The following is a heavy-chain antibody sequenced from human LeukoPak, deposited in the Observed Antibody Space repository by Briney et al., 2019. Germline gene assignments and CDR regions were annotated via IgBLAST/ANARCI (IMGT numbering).Heavy chain of an antibody. V-gene: IGHV3-7*01. CDR1: GFTFAGYW. Sequence: GGSLRLSCAASGFTFAGYWISWVRQAPGKGLEWVANIKQDASEEYYVDSVKGRFTISRDNAKNSLYLQMNSLRAEDTAVYYCVRDRGRASVDYWGEGTLVTVSS. J-gene: IGHJ4*02. CDR3: VRDRGRASVDY. D-gene: IGHD1-26*01. CDR2: IKQDASEE.